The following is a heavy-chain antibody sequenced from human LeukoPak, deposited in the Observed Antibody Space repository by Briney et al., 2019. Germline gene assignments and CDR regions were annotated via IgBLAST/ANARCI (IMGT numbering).Heavy chain of an antibody. CDR1: GGSISSSSYY. D-gene: IGHD4-17*01. CDR3: AREGGYGDYLPDY. J-gene: IGHJ4*02. CDR2: INHSGST. V-gene: IGHV4-39*07. Sequence: SETLSLTCTVSGGSISSSSYYWSWIRQPPGKGLEWIGEINHSGSTNYNPSLKSRVTISVVTSKNQFSLKLSSVTAADTAVYYCAREGGYGDYLPDYWGQGTLVTVSS.